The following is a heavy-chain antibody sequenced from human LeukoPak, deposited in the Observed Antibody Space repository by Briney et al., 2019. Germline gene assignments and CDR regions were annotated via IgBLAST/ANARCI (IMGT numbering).Heavy chain of an antibody. Sequence: GGSLRLSCAASGFTFSSYGMHWVRQAPGKGLEWVAFIRYDGSNKYYADSVKGRFTISRDNSKNTLYLQMNSLRAEDTAVYYCARDNDYVWGSYPDYWGQGTLVTVSS. CDR2: IRYDGSNK. J-gene: IGHJ4*02. V-gene: IGHV3-30*02. D-gene: IGHD3-16*01. CDR1: GFTFSSYG. CDR3: ARDNDYVWGSYPDY.